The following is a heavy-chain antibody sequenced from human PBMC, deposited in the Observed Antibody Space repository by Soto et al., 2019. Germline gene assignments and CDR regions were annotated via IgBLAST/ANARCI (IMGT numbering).Heavy chain of an antibody. Sequence: QVQLQESGPGLVKPSQTLSLTCGVSGDSFSTGVYYWSWIRQYPGKGPEWIGHIYHSGSTYYNPSLKRRITISVDPSKKQYSLKLSFVTAADTAVYYCARDMKFESDGGYYQYGMDVWGQGTTVTVSS. CDR3: ARDMKFESDGGYYQYGMDV. CDR1: GDSFSTGVYY. J-gene: IGHJ6*02. CDR2: IYHSGST. D-gene: IGHD3-10*01. V-gene: IGHV4-31*11.